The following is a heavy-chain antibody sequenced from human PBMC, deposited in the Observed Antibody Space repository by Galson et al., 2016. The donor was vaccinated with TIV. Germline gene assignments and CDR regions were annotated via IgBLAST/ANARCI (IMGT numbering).Heavy chain of an antibody. J-gene: IGHJ3*02. Sequence: SLRLSCAASGFTFSSFTMNWVRQAPDRGLEWVSSITSTSNYIYYTDSVKGRFTISRDNAKNSLYLQINSLRVGDTAVYYCARRGAYVSDAIDIWGQGTMVTVSS. CDR3: ARRGAYVSDAIDI. V-gene: IGHV3-21*01. CDR2: ITSTSNYI. D-gene: IGHD3-10*02. CDR1: GFTFSSFT.